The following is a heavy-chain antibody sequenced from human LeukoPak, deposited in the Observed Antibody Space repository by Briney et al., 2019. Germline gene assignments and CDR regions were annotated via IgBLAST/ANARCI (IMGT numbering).Heavy chain of an antibody. Sequence: RVASVKVSCKASGYTFTGYYMHWVRQAPGQGLEWMGWINPNSGGTNYAQKLQGRVTMTTDTSTSTAYMELRSLRSDDTAVYYCARDIPCGGDCYSGGNYYSYYYAMDVWGQGTTVTVSS. CDR3: ARDIPCGGDCYSGGNYYSYYYAMDV. D-gene: IGHD2-21*02. CDR2: INPNSGGT. V-gene: IGHV1-2*02. J-gene: IGHJ6*02. CDR1: GYTFTGYY.